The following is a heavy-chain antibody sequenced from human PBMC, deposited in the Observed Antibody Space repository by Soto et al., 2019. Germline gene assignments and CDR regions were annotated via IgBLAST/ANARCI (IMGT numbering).Heavy chain of an antibody. CDR2: IKSKTDGGTT. CDR1: GFTFSNAW. Sequence: PGGSLRLSCAASGFTFSNAWMNWVRQAPGKGLEWVGRIKSKTDGGTTDYAAPVKGRFTISRDDSKNTLYLQMNSLKTEDTAVYYCARGFRPTAMPSDNWFDPWGQGTLVTVSS. D-gene: IGHD5-18*01. J-gene: IGHJ5*02. CDR3: ARGFRPTAMPSDNWFDP. V-gene: IGHV3-15*07.